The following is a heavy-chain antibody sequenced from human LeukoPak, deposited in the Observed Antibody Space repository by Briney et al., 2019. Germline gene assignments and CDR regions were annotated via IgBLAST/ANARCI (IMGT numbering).Heavy chain of an antibody. J-gene: IGHJ6*04. CDR1: GGSFSGYY. CDR2: INHSGST. CDR3: ARVVGRMDV. Sequence: SETLSLTCAVYGGSFSGYYWSWIRQPPGKGLEWIGEINHSGSTNYNPSLKSRVTISVDTSKNQFSLKLRSVTAADTAVYYCARVVGRMDVWGKGTTVTVSS. V-gene: IGHV4-34*01.